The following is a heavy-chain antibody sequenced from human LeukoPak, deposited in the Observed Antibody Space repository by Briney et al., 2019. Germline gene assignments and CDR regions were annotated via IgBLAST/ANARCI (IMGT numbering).Heavy chain of an antibody. Sequence: GGSLRLSCAASGFTFSSYIMNWVRQAPGKGLEWVSSISSSSSYIYYADSVRGRFTISRDNSKNTLYLQMNSLRAEDAAVYFCAKAPVTSCRGAYCYPFASWGQGTLVTVSS. V-gene: IGHV3-21*04. D-gene: IGHD2-21*01. CDR3: AKAPVTSCRGAYCYPFAS. J-gene: IGHJ4*02. CDR2: ISSSSSYI. CDR1: GFTFSSYI.